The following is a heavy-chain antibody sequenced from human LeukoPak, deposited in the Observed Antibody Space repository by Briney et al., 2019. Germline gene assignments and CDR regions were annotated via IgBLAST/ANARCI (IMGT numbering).Heavy chain of an antibody. Sequence: PGGSLRLSCAASGFTFSSYWMHWVRQGPGEGLVWVSRIKGDGSSTTYADSVKGRFTVSRDNAKNTLYLQMDSLRVDDTAVYYCARGEEYCSSANCPWSFAYWGQGTLVAVSS. CDR1: GFTFSSYW. V-gene: IGHV3-74*01. J-gene: IGHJ4*02. CDR3: ARGEEYCSSANCPWSFAY. D-gene: IGHD2-2*01. CDR2: IKGDGSST.